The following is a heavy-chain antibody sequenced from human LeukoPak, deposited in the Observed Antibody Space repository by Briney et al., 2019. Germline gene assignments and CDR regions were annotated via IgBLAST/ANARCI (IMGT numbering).Heavy chain of an antibody. Sequence: SETLSLTCAVYGWSFSGYYWSWIRQPPGKGLEWIGEINHSGSTNYNPSLKSRVTISVDTSKNQFSLKLSSVTAADTAVYYCARATPGYCSSTSCHNWFDPWGQGTLVTVSS. CDR3: ARATPGYCSSTSCHNWFDP. V-gene: IGHV4-34*01. CDR1: GWSFSGYY. D-gene: IGHD2-2*01. CDR2: INHSGST. J-gene: IGHJ5*02.